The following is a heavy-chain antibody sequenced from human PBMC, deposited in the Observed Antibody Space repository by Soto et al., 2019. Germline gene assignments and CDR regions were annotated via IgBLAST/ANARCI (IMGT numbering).Heavy chain of an antibody. Sequence: ASVKVSCKASGYTFTSYAMHWVRQAPGQGLEWMGWINPNSGGTNYAQKFQGWVTMTRDTSISTAYMELSRLRSDDTAVYYCARSYCSGGRCHGASDIWGQGTMVTVSS. CDR3: ARSYCSGGRCHGASDI. CDR2: INPNSGGT. J-gene: IGHJ3*02. D-gene: IGHD2-15*01. V-gene: IGHV1-2*04. CDR1: GYTFTSYA.